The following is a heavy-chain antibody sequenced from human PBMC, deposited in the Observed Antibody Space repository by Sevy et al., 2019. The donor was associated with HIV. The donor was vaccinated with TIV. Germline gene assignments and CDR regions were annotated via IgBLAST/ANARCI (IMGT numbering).Heavy chain of an antibody. J-gene: IGHJ4*02. CDR1: GFTFSSYA. Sequence: GGSLRLSCAASGFTFSSYAMHWVRQAPGKGLEWVAVISYDGSNKYYADSVKGRFTISRDNSKNTLYLQMNSLRVEDTAVYYCASLGYCSGGSCYSRRYFDYWGQGTLVTVSS. V-gene: IGHV3-30*04. D-gene: IGHD2-15*01. CDR2: ISYDGSNK. CDR3: ASLGYCSGGSCYSRRYFDY.